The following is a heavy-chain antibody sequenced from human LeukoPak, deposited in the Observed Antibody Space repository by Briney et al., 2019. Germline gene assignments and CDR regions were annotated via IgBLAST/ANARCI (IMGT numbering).Heavy chain of an antibody. CDR2: IYSGGST. CDR3: ARPGYSSGWYYYFDY. CDR1: GFTARSNY. Sequence: PGGSLRLSCAASGFTARSNYMSWVRQAPGKGLEWVSVIYSGGSTYYADSVKDRFTISRANAKNTLYLQMNSLRAEGTAVYYCARPGYSSGWYYYFDYWGQGTLVTVSS. J-gene: IGHJ4*02. D-gene: IGHD6-19*01. V-gene: IGHV3-53*01.